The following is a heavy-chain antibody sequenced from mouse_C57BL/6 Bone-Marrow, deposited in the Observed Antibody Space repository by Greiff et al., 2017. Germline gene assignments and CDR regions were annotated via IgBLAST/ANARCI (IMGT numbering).Heavy chain of an antibody. Sequence: VQLQQSGAELVRPGTSVKVSCKASGYAFTNYLIEWVKQRPGQGLEWIGVINPGSGGTNYNEKFKGKATLTADKSSSTAYMQLSSLTSEDSAVYFCARLAPYDYGEDYYAVDYWCQGTSVTVSS. CDR1: GYAFTNYL. D-gene: IGHD2-4*01. J-gene: IGHJ4*01. CDR3: ARLAPYDYGEDYYAVDY. CDR2: INPGSGGT. V-gene: IGHV1-54*01.